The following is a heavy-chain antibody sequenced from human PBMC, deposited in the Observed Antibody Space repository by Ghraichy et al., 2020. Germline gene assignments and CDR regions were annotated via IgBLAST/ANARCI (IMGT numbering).Heavy chain of an antibody. V-gene: IGHV3-33*01. Sequence: GGSLRLSCAASGFTFSNDGMYWVRQAPGKGLERVAVIWDDGSDKYYSDSVKGRFTISRDNSRNTLYLQMNSLRADDTAVYYCARGLASSWGYYYYGMDVWGQGTTVTDSS. CDR2: IWDDGSDK. J-gene: IGHJ6*02. CDR3: ARGLASSWGYYYYGMDV. CDR1: GFTFSNDG. D-gene: IGHD6-13*01.